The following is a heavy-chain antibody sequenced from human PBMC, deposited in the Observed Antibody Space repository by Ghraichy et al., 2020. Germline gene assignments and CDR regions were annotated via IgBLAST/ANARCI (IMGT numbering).Heavy chain of an antibody. CDR2: IFYSGST. Sequence: SETLSLTCTVSGGSVRTVGFYWRWIRQYPGKGLEWIGYIFYSGSTSYNPSLKSRVAISVDTSMNQFSLKLSSVTAADTAVYYCAREDTVTTRAFDIWGQGTMVTVSS. V-gene: IGHV4-31*03. J-gene: IGHJ3*02. D-gene: IGHD4-17*01. CDR3: AREDTVTTRAFDI. CDR1: GGSVRTVGFY.